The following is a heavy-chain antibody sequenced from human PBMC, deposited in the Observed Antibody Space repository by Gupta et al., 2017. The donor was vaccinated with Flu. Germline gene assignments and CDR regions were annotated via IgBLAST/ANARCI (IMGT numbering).Heavy chain of an antibody. CDR2: ISSGGSTT. CDR1: FTFSRYE. V-gene: IGHV3-48*03. D-gene: IGHD3-10*01. CDR3: GRDGGSWFGEW. Sequence: FTFSRYEMDWIRQAPGKGLEWVSYISSGGSTTRYADSVKGRFTISRDSAKDSLYLQMNSLRAEDTAVYYCGRDGGSWFGEWWGQGTLVTVSS. J-gene: IGHJ4*02.